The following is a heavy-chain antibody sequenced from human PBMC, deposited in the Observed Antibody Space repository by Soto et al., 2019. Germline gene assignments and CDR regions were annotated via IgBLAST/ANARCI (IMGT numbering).Heavy chain of an antibody. CDR1: GFSFSHYG. D-gene: IGHD6-13*01. CDR3: ARDREREQLVYYGVDV. CDR2: ISYDGSHT. Sequence: QVQVVESGGGVVQPGRSLRLSCVASGFSFSHYGMQWVRQAPGKGLEWVAVISYDGSHTYYGESVTGRFTISRDNSKNTLYLQMNSLRPDDTSLYFCARDREREQLVYYGVDVWGQGTTVAVSS. J-gene: IGHJ6*02. V-gene: IGHV3-30*03.